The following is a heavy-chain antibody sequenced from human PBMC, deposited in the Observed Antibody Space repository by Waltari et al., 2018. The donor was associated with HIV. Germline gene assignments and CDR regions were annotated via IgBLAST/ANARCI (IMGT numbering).Heavy chain of an antibody. CDR2: INVGNSKT. CDR1: GYTFTHYA. CDR3: AREGAGDIYYLEY. Sequence: QVQLVQSRAGVKRAGASVKGSCQTSGYTFTHYAVHWVHQAPGQRLESMGWINVGNSKTQYSQKFQGRLTITRDTSASVAYMELTRLKSEDTAVYFCAREGAGDIYYLEYWGQGTLVTVSS. J-gene: IGHJ4*02. D-gene: IGHD3-16*02. V-gene: IGHV1-3*01.